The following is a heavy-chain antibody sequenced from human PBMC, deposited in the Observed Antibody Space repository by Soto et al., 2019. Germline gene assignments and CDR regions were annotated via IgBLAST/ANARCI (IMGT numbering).Heavy chain of an antibody. CDR2: IIPIFGTA. J-gene: IGHJ4*02. Sequence: QVQLVQSGAEVKKPGSSVKVSCKASGGTFSSYAISWVRQAPGQGLEWMGGIIPIFGTANYAQKFQGRVTITADESTRTAYLELSSLRSDDTAVYYCARVTTVTYYFDYWGQGTLVTVSS. D-gene: IGHD4-17*01. CDR3: ARVTTVTYYFDY. CDR1: GGTFSSYA. V-gene: IGHV1-69*01.